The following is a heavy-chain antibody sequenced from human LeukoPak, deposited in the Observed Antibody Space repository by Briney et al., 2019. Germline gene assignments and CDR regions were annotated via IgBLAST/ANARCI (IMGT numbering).Heavy chain of an antibody. V-gene: IGHV1-46*01. J-gene: IGHJ4*02. CDR3: ARENPNHYFDY. CDR1: GYIFTDYY. Sequence: ASVKVSCKSSGYIFTDYYLHWVRQAPGQGLERMGIIDPNGGSTSYAQKFQGGVTITRDTSTSTVYMELTSLRFEDTAVYFCARENPNHYFDYWGQGTLVSVS. CDR2: IDPNGGST. D-gene: IGHD1-14*01.